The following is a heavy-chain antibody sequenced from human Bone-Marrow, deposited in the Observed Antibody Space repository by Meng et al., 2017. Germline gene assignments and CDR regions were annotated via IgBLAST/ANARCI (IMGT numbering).Heavy chain of an antibody. V-gene: IGHV3-15*01. J-gene: IGHJ4*01. Sequence: VELVGSGGGFVKPGGSLRLSCAASGFTFSNAWRTWVRQAPGRGLEWIGRMKSNVDGGTVDYAAAVKGRFFISRDDSENTFYLQMNSLKTEDTAVYYCSGHVDYWGHGTLVTVSS. CDR3: SGHVDY. CDR2: MKSNVDGGTV. CDR1: GFTFSNAW.